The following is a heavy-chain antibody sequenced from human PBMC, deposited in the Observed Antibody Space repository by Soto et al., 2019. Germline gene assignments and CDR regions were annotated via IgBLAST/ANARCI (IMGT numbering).Heavy chain of an antibody. CDR3: ARDQGLVTAAIMVYYYGMDV. Sequence: SVKVSCKASGGTFSSYAISWVRQAPGQGLEWMGGIIPIFGTANYAQKFQGRVTITADESTSTAYMELSSLRSEDTAVYYCARDQGLVTAAIMVYYYGMDVWGQGTTVTVSS. CDR2: IIPIFGTA. V-gene: IGHV1-69*13. J-gene: IGHJ6*02. D-gene: IGHD2-2*02. CDR1: GGTFSSYA.